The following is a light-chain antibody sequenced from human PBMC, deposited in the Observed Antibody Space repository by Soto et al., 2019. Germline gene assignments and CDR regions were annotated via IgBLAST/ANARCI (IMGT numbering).Light chain of an antibody. CDR2: EAS. CDR1: QSVSSY. Sequence: EIVFTQSPATLSLSPGERATLSCRASQSVSSYSAWYQQKPGQAPRLLIYEASNRATGIPARFSGSGSGTDFTLTISSLEPEDFAVYYCQQRSNWPRTFGQGTKVDIK. CDR3: QQRSNWPRT. V-gene: IGKV3-11*01. J-gene: IGKJ1*01.